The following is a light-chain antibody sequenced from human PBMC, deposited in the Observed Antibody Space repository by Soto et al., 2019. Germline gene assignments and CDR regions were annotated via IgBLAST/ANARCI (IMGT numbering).Light chain of an antibody. V-gene: IGLV1-40*01. CDR2: GNS. J-gene: IGLJ1*01. CDR1: SSNIGAGYD. Sequence: QSVLTQPPSVSGAPGQRVTISCTGSSSNIGAGYDVHGYQQLPGTAPKLLISGNSNRPSGVPDRFSDSKSGTSASLAITGLQAEDEADYYCRSYDSSLSGFYVFGTGTKLTVL. CDR3: RSYDSSLSGFYV.